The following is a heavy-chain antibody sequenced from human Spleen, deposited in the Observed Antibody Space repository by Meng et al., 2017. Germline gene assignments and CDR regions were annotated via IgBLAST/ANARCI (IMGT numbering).Heavy chain of an antibody. CDR2: LSGGGFTT. J-gene: IGHJ4*02. D-gene: IGHD3-10*01. V-gene: IGHV3-23*01. CDR3: AKYSYGLGDYLDY. Sequence: LSLTCAASGFSFSSYAMSWVRRAPGKGLEWVSALSGGGFTTYYADSVKGRFAISRHNSKNTLYLQMNSLRAEDTALYYCAKYSYGLGDYLDYWGQGALVTVSS. CDR1: GFSFSSYA.